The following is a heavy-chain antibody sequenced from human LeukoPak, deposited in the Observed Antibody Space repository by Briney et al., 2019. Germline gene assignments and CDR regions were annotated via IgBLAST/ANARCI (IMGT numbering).Heavy chain of an antibody. CDR2: IIPIFGTA. V-gene: IGHV1-69*13. Sequence: SVKVSCKASGGTFSSYAISWVRQAPGQGLEWMGGIIPIFGTANYAQKFQGRVTITADESTSTAYMELSRLRSDDTAVYYCARANWNYGSGSLYLGYWGQGTLVTVSS. D-gene: IGHD3-10*01. J-gene: IGHJ4*02. CDR3: ARANWNYGSGSLYLGY. CDR1: GGTFSSYA.